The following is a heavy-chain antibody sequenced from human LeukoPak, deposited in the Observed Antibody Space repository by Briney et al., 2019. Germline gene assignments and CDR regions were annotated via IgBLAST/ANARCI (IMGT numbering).Heavy chain of an antibody. V-gene: IGHV3-21*01. D-gene: IGHD1-26*01. CDR3: ARDFWEGATPLGY. CDR2: ISSSSSYI. CDR1: GFTFSSYS. Sequence: GGSLLLSCSAYGFTFSSYSMNWVRQTPGKGLEWDSSISSSSSYIYYADSVKGLFTISRDNAKNSLYLQMNSLRAEDTAVYYCARDFWEGATPLGYWGQGTLVTVSS. J-gene: IGHJ4*02.